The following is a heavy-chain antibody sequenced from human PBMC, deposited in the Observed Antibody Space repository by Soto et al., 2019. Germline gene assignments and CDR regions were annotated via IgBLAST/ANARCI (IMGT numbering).Heavy chain of an antibody. CDR1: GFTFSTYW. CDR2: VKQDGSEK. CDR3: AREVAAAGGHPQLYYFDY. Sequence: PGGSLRLSCAATGFTFSTYWMSWVRQAPGKGLEWVANVKQDGSEKNYVDSVKGRFTISRDNAKNSLYLQMNSLRAEDTAVYYCAREVAAAGGHPQLYYFDYWGQGTLVTVSS. D-gene: IGHD6-13*01. V-gene: IGHV3-7*01. J-gene: IGHJ4*02.